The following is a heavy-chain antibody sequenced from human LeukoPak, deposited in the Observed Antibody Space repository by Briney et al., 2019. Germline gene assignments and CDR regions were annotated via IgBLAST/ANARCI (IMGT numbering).Heavy chain of an antibody. Sequence: PSQTLSLTCTVPGGSISSGDYYWSWIRQPPGKGLEWIGYIYYSGSTYYNPSLKSRVTISVDTSKNQFSLKLSSVTAADTAVYYCARDSSTSYQGAFDIWGQGTMVTVSS. CDR2: IYYSGST. CDR1: GGSISSGDYY. CDR3: ARDSSTSYQGAFDI. V-gene: IGHV4-30-4*08. J-gene: IGHJ3*02. D-gene: IGHD2-2*01.